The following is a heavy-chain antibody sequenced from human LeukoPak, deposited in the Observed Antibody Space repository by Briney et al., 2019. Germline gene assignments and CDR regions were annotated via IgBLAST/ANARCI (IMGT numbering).Heavy chain of an antibody. Sequence: PGGSLRLSCAASGFTVSSNYMSWVRQAPGKGLEWVSVIYSGGSTYYADSLKGRFTISRDNSKNTLYLQMNSLRAGDTAVYYCTLLRPSSGSYIPSYYFDYWGQGTLVTVSS. J-gene: IGHJ4*02. V-gene: IGHV3-53*01. CDR1: GFTVSSNY. CDR3: TLLRPSSGSYIPSYYFDY. D-gene: IGHD3-10*01. CDR2: IYSGGST.